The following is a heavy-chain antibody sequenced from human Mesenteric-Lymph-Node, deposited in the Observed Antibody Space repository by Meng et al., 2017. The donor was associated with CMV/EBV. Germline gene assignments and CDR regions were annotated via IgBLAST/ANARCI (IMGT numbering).Heavy chain of an antibody. Sequence: GSLRLSCTVSGGSISNYYWSWIRQPPGKGLEWIGYIYYSGGTNYNPSLKSRVTISLDTSKNQCSLKLSSVTAADTAVYYCERGRSSGNYYIADYWGQGTLVTVSS. CDR2: IYYSGGT. D-gene: IGHD4-11*01. J-gene: IGHJ4*02. V-gene: IGHV4-59*01. CDR3: ERGRSSGNYYIADY. CDR1: GGSISNYY.